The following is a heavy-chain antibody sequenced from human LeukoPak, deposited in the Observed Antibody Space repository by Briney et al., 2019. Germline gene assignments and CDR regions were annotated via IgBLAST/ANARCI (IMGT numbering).Heavy chain of an antibody. Sequence: PGGSLRLSCAASGFTFRNYVIHWVRQAPGKGLEWVAVIWYEGSNKYYADSVKGRFTISRDNSKNTLYLQMNSLRAEDTAVYYCARGTIVVVPAAPVHGMDVWGQGTTVTVSS. J-gene: IGHJ6*02. CDR1: GFTFRNYV. CDR3: ARGTIVVVPAAPVHGMDV. D-gene: IGHD2-2*01. CDR2: IWYEGSNK. V-gene: IGHV3-33*08.